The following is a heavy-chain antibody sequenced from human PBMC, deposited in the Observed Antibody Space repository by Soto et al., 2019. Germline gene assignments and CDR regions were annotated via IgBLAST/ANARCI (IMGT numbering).Heavy chain of an antibody. D-gene: IGHD5-12*01. J-gene: IGHJ4*02. CDR1: GFTFDDYA. V-gene: IGHV3-9*01. CDR3: AKDSQHGTKKAYSGYDDFDY. CDR2: ISWNSGSI. Sequence: GGSLRLSCAASGFTFDDYAMHWVRQAPGKGLEWVSGISWNSGSIGYADSVKGRFTISRDNAKNSLYLQMNSLRAEDTALYYCAKDSQHGTKKAYSGYDDFDYWGQGTLVTVSS.